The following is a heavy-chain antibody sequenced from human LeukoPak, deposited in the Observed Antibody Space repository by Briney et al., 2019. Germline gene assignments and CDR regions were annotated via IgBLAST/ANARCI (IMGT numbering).Heavy chain of an antibody. J-gene: IGHJ4*02. D-gene: IGHD2-2*01. V-gene: IGHV4-4*07. CDR2: IYSSGTT. Sequence: SETLSLTCSVSGDSVNTDYWSWIRQPAGKGPEWIGRIYSSGTTNYNPSLKSRVTMSLDKSKNQFSLKLTSVTAADTAVYYCARADSSSAYTAFDSWGQGTLVTVSS. CDR3: ARADSSSAYTAFDS. CDR1: GDSVNTDY.